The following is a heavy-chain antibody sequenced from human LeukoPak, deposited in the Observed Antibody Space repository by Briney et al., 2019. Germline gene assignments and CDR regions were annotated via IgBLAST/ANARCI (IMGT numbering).Heavy chain of an antibody. Sequence: GGSLRLSCAASGFTFSSYAMSWVRQAPGKGLEWVAGIKKDGRAKFYVDSVEGRFTISRDNTKNSLYLQMNSLGVEDTAVYYCGRGSGAPDCWGQGTLVTVSS. CDR2: IKKDGRAK. CDR3: GRGSGAPDC. CDR1: GFTFSSYA. J-gene: IGHJ4*02. D-gene: IGHD2-21*01. V-gene: IGHV3-7*04.